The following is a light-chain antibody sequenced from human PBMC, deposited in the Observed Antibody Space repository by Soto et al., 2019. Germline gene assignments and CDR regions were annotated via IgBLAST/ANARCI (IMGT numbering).Light chain of an antibody. CDR2: DAS. CDR1: QSVSGEF. V-gene: IGKV3-20*01. J-gene: IGKJ5*01. Sequence: IVVTQSPGTLSLSPGERTTLSCRASQSVSGEFITWYQQKPGQPPRLLIHDASSRATGIPDRFSGSGSGTDFNLTISRLEPEDFAVYYCQHYGTSQITFGQGTRLEIK. CDR3: QHYGTSQIT.